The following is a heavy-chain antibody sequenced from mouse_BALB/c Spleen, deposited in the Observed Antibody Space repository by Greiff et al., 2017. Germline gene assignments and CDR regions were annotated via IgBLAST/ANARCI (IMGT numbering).Heavy chain of an antibody. CDR1: GFSLTGYG. Sequence: VQLQQSGPGLVQPSQSLSITCTVSGFSLTGYGVHWVRQSPGKGLEWLGVIWSGGSTDYKAAFISRLSISKDNSKSKVFFKMNSLQADDTAIYYCARNRGLLAFAYWGQGTLVTVSA. D-gene: IGHD2-3*01. CDR3: ARNRGLLAFAY. CDR2: IWSGGST. J-gene: IGHJ3*01. V-gene: IGHV2-4-1*01.